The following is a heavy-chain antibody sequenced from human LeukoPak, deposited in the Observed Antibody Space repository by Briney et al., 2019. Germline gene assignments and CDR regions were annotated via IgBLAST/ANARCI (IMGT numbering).Heavy chain of an antibody. CDR3: AKDYWSGYYDY. D-gene: IGHD3-3*01. J-gene: IGHJ4*02. CDR2: ISYDGSIK. V-gene: IGHV3-30*18. CDR1: GFTFSSYG. Sequence: RGSLRLSCAASGFTFSSYGMHWVRQAPGKGLEWVAVISYDGSIKYYADSVKGRFTISRDNSKNTLYLQMNSLRAEDTAVYYCAKDYWSGYYDYWGQGTLVTVSS.